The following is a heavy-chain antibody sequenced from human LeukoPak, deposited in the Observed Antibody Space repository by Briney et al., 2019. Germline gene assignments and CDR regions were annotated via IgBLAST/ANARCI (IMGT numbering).Heavy chain of an antibody. Sequence: GGSLRLSCAASGFTLSDYWMSWVRQAPGKGLEWVANIKKDGSEKYYVDSVEGRYTISRDNAKNSLYLQMNSLRAEDTAVYHCATGRSCTTCYLPDYWGQGTLVTVSS. CDR2: IKKDGSEK. V-gene: IGHV3-7*01. CDR1: GFTLSDYW. J-gene: IGHJ4*02. D-gene: IGHD2-2*01. CDR3: ATGRSCTTCYLPDY.